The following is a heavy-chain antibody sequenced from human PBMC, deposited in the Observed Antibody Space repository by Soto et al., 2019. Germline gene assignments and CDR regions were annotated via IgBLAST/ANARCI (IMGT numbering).Heavy chain of an antibody. D-gene: IGHD3-10*02. CDR1: GFPFSSYA. V-gene: IGHV3-23*01. CDR3: ASNMVFGEYGMDV. Sequence: PGGPLSLSCAAAGFPFSSYAMSWVRQAPGKGLEWVSAISGSGGSTYYADSVKGRFTISRDNSKNTLYLQMNSLRAEDTAVYYCASNMVFGEYGMDVWGQGTTVTVSS. CDR2: ISGSGGST. J-gene: IGHJ6*02.